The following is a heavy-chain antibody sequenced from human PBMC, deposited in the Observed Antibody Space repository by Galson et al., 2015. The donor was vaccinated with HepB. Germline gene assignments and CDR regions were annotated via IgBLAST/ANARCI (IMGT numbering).Heavy chain of an antibody. CDR2: IYYTGRT. J-gene: IGHJ6*02. D-gene: IGHD6-6*01. V-gene: IGHV4-59*08. Sequence: SETPSLTCTVSGGSITSYYWSWIRQPPGNGLEWIGHIYYTGRTKYNPYLKSRVTMSVDTSKNQFSLKVNSVTAADTAVYYCARRDIIASRPPDYYYGLDVWGQGTTVTVSS. CDR3: ARRDIIASRPPDYYYGLDV. CDR1: GGSITSYY.